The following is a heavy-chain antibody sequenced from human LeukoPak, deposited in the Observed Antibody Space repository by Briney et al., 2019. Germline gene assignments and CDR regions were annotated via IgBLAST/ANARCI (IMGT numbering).Heavy chain of an antibody. CDR2: IRVNGDST. J-gene: IGHJ4*02. CDR1: GFTFSNYA. Sequence: GGTLRLSCAASGFTFSNYAVDWVRQAPGKGLEWVSTIRVNGDSTFYADSVKGRFTISRDNSKNTLYLQMNSLRVEDTAVYYCARDRSGDYYFDYWGQGTLVTVSS. V-gene: IGHV3-23*01. D-gene: IGHD4-17*01. CDR3: ARDRSGDYYFDY.